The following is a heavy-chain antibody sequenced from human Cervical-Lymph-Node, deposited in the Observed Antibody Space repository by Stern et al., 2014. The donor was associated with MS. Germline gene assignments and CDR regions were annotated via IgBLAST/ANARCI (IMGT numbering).Heavy chain of an antibody. CDR1: GFTFSSYA. Sequence: EVQLVESGGGLVQPGGSLRLSCAASGFTFSSYAMSWVRQAPGKGLAWVSAISGSGGSTYYADSVKGRFTISRDNSKNTLYLQMNSLRAEDTAVYYCAKEEGIAAAAGTEFDYWGQGTLVTVSS. J-gene: IGHJ4*02. CDR2: ISGSGGST. CDR3: AKEEGIAAAAGTEFDY. D-gene: IGHD6-13*01. V-gene: IGHV3-23*04.